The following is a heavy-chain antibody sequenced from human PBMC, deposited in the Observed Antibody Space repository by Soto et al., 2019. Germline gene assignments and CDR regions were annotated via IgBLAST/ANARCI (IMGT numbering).Heavy chain of an antibody. V-gene: IGHV3-33*01. CDR1: GFTFSSYG. CDR3: AREDYYDSSGYGMDV. J-gene: IGHJ6*02. Sequence: QVQLVESGGGVVQPGRSLRLSCAASGFTFSSYGMHWVRQAPGKGLEWVAVIWYDGSNKYYADSVKGRFTISRDNSKNTLYLKMNSQRAEDTAVYYCAREDYYDSSGYGMDVWGQGTTVTVSS. CDR2: IWYDGSNK. D-gene: IGHD3-22*01.